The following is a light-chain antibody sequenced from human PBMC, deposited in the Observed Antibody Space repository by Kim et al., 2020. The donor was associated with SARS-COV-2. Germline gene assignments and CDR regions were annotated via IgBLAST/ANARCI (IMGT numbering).Light chain of an antibody. CDR3: RQFDSRLLT. CDR1: QDIRSA. CDR2: DAS. J-gene: IGKJ4*01. V-gene: IGKV1-13*02. Sequence: AIQLTQSPSSLSASVGDRVTVTCRASQDIRSALAWYQQQPGKTPRLLVYDASRLQRGVPSRFSASGSGTDFSLTISSVQPEDFATYYCRQFDSRLLTFGGGTKLEI.